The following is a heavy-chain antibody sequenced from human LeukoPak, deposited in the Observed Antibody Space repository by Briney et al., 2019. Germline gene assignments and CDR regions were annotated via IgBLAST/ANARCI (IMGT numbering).Heavy chain of an antibody. D-gene: IGHD3-3*01. CDR3: ATTIGYYDFWSGYPLFDY. CDR2: ISSSGSTI. CDR1: GFTFSDYY. Sequence: GGSLRLSCAASGFTFSDYYMSWIRQAPGKGLEWVSYISSSGSTIYYAGSVKGRFTISRDNAKNSLYLQMNSLRAEDTAVYYCATTIGYYDFWSGYPLFDYWGQGTLVTVSS. J-gene: IGHJ4*02. V-gene: IGHV3-11*04.